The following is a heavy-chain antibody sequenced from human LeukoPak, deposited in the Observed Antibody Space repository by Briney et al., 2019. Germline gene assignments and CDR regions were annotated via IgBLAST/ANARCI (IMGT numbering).Heavy chain of an antibody. D-gene: IGHD3-10*01. CDR2: IYNSGST. J-gene: IGHJ4*02. Sequence: PSETLSLTCSVSGGSISSYYWSWIRQSPENGLEWIGYIYNSGSTNYNPSLKSRVTMSVDTSKNQFSLKLSSVTAADTAVYYCAARSGPFDYWGQGTLVTVSS. V-gene: IGHV4-59*12. CDR3: AARSGPFDY. CDR1: GGSISSYY.